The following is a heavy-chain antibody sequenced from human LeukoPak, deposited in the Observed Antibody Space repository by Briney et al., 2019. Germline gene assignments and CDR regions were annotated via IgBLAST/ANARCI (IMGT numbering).Heavy chain of an antibody. Sequence: PSETLSLTCAVYGGSFSGYYWSWIRQPPGKGLEWIGEINHSGSTNYNPSLKSRVTISVDTSKNQFSLKLSSVTAADTAVYYCARHTDGSGSYYSDYWGQGTLVTVSS. CDR2: INHSGST. CDR1: GGSFSGYY. CDR3: ARHTDGSGSYYSDY. J-gene: IGHJ4*02. D-gene: IGHD1-26*01. V-gene: IGHV4-34*01.